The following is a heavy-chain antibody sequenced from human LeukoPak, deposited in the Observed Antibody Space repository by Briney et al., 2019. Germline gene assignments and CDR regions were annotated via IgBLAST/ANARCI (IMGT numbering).Heavy chain of an antibody. J-gene: IGHJ6*02. CDR3: AKYGYYTAGMDV. V-gene: IGHV3-7*01. D-gene: IGHD4-17*01. CDR2: IKEDGSKG. Sequence: SGGSLRLSCVASGFTFSNYFMTWVRQAPGKGLERVAKIKEDGSKGYYVGSLKGRFTSSRDNANNSLFLQMNSLRAEDTAVYYCAKYGYYTAGMDVWGQGTSVTVSS. CDR1: GFTFSNYF.